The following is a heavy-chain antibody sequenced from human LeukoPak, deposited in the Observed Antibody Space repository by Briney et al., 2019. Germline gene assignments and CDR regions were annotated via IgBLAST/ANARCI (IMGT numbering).Heavy chain of an antibody. D-gene: IGHD3-10*01. Sequence: SETLSLTCTVSGGSISSSSYYWGWIRQPPGKGLEWNRSIYYSGSTNYNPSLKSRVTISVDTSKNQFPLKLSSVTAADTAVYYCARVAAGYGSGSYYIPSYYFDYWGQGTLVTVSS. CDR1: GGSISSSSYY. V-gene: IGHV4-39*06. J-gene: IGHJ4*02. CDR2: IYYSGST. CDR3: ARVAAGYGSGSYYIPSYYFDY.